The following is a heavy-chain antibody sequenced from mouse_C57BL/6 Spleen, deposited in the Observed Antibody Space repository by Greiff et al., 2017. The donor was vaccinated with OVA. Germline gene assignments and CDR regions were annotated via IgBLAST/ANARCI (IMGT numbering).Heavy chain of an antibody. D-gene: IGHD2-3*01. J-gene: IGHJ3*01. CDR1: GYTFTDYN. CDR2: INPNNGGT. CDR3: ARDGYYVAWFAY. Sequence: EVQLQQSGPELVKPGASVKMSCKASGYTFTDYNMHWVKQSHGKSLEWIGYINPNNGGTSYNQKFKGKATLTVNKSSSTAYMELRSLTSEDSAVYYCARDGYYVAWFAYWGQGTLVTVSA. V-gene: IGHV1-22*01.